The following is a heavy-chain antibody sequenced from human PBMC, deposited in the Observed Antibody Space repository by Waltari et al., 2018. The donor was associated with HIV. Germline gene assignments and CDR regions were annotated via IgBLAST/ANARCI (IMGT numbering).Heavy chain of an antibody. D-gene: IGHD3-22*01. CDR3: ARGTYYYDSSGYYDNLPFDY. CDR2: ISSSSTYI. V-gene: IGHV3-21*01. J-gene: IGHJ4*02. Sequence: EVQLVASGGGLVKPGGSLSLSCSASGFTFSTYSMHWVRQAPRKGLEWVSSISSSSTYIYYADSVKGRFTISRDNAKNSLYLQMNSLRAEDTAVYFCARGTYYYDSSGYYDNLPFDYWGQGTLVTVSS. CDR1: GFTFSTYS.